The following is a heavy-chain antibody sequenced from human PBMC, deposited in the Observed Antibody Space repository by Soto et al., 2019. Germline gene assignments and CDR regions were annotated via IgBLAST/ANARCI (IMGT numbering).Heavy chain of an antibody. J-gene: IGHJ4*02. CDR1: GFTFGSYA. D-gene: IGHD3-3*01. CDR2: ISGSCGST. CDR3: AKGAHGDVYGSGAFDY. Sequence: EVQLLESGAGLVQPGGSLRLSCAASGFTFGSYAISWVRQAPGQGLEWVSAISGSCGSTYYANSVKGRFTISRDQSKNALDLQMNSLRAEDTAVYYCAKGAHGDVYGSGAFDYWGRVCLVTV. V-gene: IGHV3-23*01.